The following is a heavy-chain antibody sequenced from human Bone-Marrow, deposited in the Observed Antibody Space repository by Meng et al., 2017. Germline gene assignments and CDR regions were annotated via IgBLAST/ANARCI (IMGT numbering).Heavy chain of an antibody. V-gene: IGHV1-2*02. D-gene: IGHD3-10*01. CDR1: GYTFTGYY. CDR2: INPNSGGT. CDR3: ARVPLWFGEPDRHFDY. Sequence: ASVKVSCKASGYTFTGYYMHWVRQAAGQGLEWMGWINPNSGGTKYAQKFQGRVTMTRDASISTAYTELSRLRSDDTAVYYCARVPLWFGEPDRHFDYWGRGTLVTASS. J-gene: IGHJ4*02.